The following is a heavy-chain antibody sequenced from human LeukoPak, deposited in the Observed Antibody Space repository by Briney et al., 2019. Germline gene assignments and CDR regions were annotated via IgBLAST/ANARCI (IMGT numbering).Heavy chain of an antibody. Sequence: GESLKLSCKGSGYIFTHYCLGWVRQMPGKDLEWMGIIDTRYSPSFQGQVLISAANSSSTAHLHWGRLKAADTAKYFCARRRSATSDAVDIWGQGTMVTVS. V-gene: IGHV5-51*01. CDR1: GYIFTHYC. J-gene: IGHJ3*02. CDR3: ARRRSATSDAVDI. CDR2: IDT.